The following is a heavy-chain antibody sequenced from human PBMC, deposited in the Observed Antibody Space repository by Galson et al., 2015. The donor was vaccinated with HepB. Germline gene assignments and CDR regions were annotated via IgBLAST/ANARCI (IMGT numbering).Heavy chain of an antibody. CDR3: SSLDSSSPFDAFDI. V-gene: IGHV1-69*04. D-gene: IGHD6-13*01. Sequence: SVKVSCKASGGTFSSYAISWVRQAPGQGLEWMGRIIPILGITNYAQKFQGRVTITADKSTSTTYMELSSLRSEDTAVYYCSSLDSSSPFDAFDIWGQGTMVTVCS. CDR1: GGTFSSYA. CDR2: IIPILGIT. J-gene: IGHJ3*02.